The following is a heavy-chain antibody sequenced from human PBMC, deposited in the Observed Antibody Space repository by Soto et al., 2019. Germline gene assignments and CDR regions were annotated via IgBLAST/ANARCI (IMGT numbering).Heavy chain of an antibody. V-gene: IGHV3-23*01. CDR2: ISGSGGST. J-gene: IGHJ4*02. CDR1: GFTFSSYA. Sequence: QPGGSLRLSCAASGFTFSSYAMSWVRQAPGKGLEWVSAISGSGGSTYYADSVKGRFTISRDNSKNTLYLQMSSLRAEDTAVYYCVKYETYYYDSSGRRYFDYWGQGTLVTVSS. CDR3: VKYETYYYDSSGRRYFDY. D-gene: IGHD3-22*01.